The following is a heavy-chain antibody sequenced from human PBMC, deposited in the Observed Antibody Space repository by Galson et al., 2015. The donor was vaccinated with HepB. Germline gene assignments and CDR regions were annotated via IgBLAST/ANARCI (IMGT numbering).Heavy chain of an antibody. Sequence: SLRLSCAASGFTFNNYGMHWVRQAPGKGLEWVAVISYDGAYTLYSDSVKGRFTISRDNSKSTLYVEMNSLRPGDTAVYYCAKRNDGGSLKDFDNWGQGTLVTVSS. CDR2: ISYDGAYT. CDR1: GFTFNNYG. V-gene: IGHV3-30*18. D-gene: IGHD3-16*01. CDR3: AKRNDGGSLKDFDN. J-gene: IGHJ4*02.